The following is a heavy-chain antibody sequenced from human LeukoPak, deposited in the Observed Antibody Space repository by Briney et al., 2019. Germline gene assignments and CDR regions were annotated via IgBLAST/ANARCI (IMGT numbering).Heavy chain of an antibody. CDR1: GYTFTSYY. V-gene: IGHV1-46*01. D-gene: IGHD3-22*01. CDR3: ASYCYDSSGYYYYSDY. CDR2: INPSGGST. Sequence: ASVKVSCKASGYTFTSYYMHWVRQAPGQGLEWMGIINPSGGSTSYAQKFQGRVTMTRDTSTSTVYMELSSLRSEDTAVYYCASYCYDSSGYYYYSDYWGQGTLVTVSS. J-gene: IGHJ4*02.